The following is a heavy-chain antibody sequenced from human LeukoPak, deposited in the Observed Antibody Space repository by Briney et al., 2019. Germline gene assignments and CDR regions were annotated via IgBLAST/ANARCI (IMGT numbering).Heavy chain of an antibody. D-gene: IGHD5-18*01. CDR1: GFTFDDYA. CDR3: AKDIVSGYGHLDAFDI. J-gene: IGHJ3*02. Sequence: GGSLRLSCAASGFTFDDYAMHWVRQAPGKGLEWVSGISWNSGSIGYADSVKGRFTISRDNAKNSLYLQMNSLRAEDTALYYCAKDIVSGYGHLDAFDIWGQGTMVTVSS. V-gene: IGHV3-9*01. CDR2: ISWNSGSI.